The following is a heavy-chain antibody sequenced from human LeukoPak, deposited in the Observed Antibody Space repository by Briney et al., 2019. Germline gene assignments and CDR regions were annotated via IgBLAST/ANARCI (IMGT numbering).Heavy chain of an antibody. D-gene: IGHD5-12*01. V-gene: IGHV1-69*04. J-gene: IGHJ4*02. CDR3: ASGPSYDWFDY. Sequence: AASVKVSCKASGGTFSRYAISWVRQAPGQGLEWMGRIIPILGIANYAQKFQGRVTITADKSTSTAYMELSSLRSEDTDVYYCASGPSYDWFDYWGQGTLVTVSS. CDR1: GGTFSRYA. CDR2: IIPILGIA.